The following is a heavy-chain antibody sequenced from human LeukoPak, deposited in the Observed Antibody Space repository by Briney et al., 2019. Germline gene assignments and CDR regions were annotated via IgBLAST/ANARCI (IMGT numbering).Heavy chain of an antibody. J-gene: IGHJ6*03. Sequence: SETLSLTCTVSGGPISSYYWSWIRQPAGKGLEWIGRIYTSGSTNYNPSLKSRVTMSVDTSKNQFSLKLSSVTAADTAVYYCARVGNIIVGDYYYMDVWGKGTTVTVSS. CDR3: ARVGNIIVGDYYYMDV. D-gene: IGHD2-2*01. CDR2: IYTSGST. V-gene: IGHV4-4*07. CDR1: GGPISSYY.